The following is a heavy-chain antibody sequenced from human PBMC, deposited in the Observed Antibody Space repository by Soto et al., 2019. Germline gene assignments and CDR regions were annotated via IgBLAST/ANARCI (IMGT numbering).Heavy chain of an antibody. D-gene: IGHD3-9*01. V-gene: IGHV2-5*02. CDR3: AHSEAHDVLQPFDY. CDR2: IYWDNDK. CDR1: GFSLSTSGVG. J-gene: IGHJ4*02. Sequence: QITLKESGPPLVKPTQTLTLTCTFSGFSLSTSGVGVGWIRQPPGKALEWLALIYWDNDKRYSPSLKSRLTITKDTSKNQVVLTMTNMDPVDTATYYCAHSEAHDVLQPFDYWGQGTLVTVSS.